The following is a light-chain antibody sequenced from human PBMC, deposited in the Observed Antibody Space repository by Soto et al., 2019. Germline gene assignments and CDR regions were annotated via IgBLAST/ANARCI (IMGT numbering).Light chain of an antibody. CDR1: SSDVGGYNY. CDR3: SSYTSSSTA. V-gene: IGLV2-14*01. CDR2: EVS. J-gene: IGLJ1*01. Sequence: QPASVSGSPGQSITISCTGTSSDVGGYNYVSWYQQHPGKAPKLMIYEVSNRPSGVSNRFSGSKSGNTASLTISGLQAEDEADYYCSSYTSSSTAFGTGTKLTVL.